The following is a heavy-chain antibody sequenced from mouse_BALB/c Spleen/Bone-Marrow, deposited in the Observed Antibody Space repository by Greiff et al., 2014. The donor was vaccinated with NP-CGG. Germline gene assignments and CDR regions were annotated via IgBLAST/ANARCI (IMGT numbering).Heavy chain of an antibody. Sequence: QVQLKESGPELVKPGALVQISCKASGYTFTGYDINWVKQRPGQGLAWIGWLYPGDGSTNFNEKFKSKATLTADKSSSTAYMQLSSLTAENAAVYFCARGGGPYYGDGFAYWGQGTLVTVSA. D-gene: IGHD1-2*01. CDR3: ARGGGPYYGDGFAY. CDR2: LYPGDGST. J-gene: IGHJ3*01. V-gene: IGHV1S56*01. CDR1: GYTFTGYD.